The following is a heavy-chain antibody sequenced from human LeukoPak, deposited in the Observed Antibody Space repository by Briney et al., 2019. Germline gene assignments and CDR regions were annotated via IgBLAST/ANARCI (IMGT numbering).Heavy chain of an antibody. Sequence: GASVTVSFKASGYTFTSYYMHWVRQAPGQGLEWMGIINASGGSTSYAQKFQGGVTMTRDRSTSTVYMELSSLRSEDTAVYYCTRDSELDWNWFDPWGQGTLVTVSS. CDR3: TRDSELDWNWFDP. CDR1: GYTFTSYY. J-gene: IGHJ5*02. V-gene: IGHV1-46*01. D-gene: IGHD3/OR15-3a*01. CDR2: INASGGST.